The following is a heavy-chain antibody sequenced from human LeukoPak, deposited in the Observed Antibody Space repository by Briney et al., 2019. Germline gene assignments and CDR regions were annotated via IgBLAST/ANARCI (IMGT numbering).Heavy chain of an antibody. V-gene: IGHV4-39*01. J-gene: IGHJ4*02. CDR2: IYYSGST. CDR3: ARNPFFGVVITLYYYFDY. Sequence: PSETLSLTCTVSGGSISSSSYYWGWIRQPPGKGLEWIGSIYYSGSTYYNPSLKSRVTISVDTSKNQFSLKLSSVTAADTAVYYCARNPFFGVVITLYYYFDYWGQGTLVTVSS. D-gene: IGHD3-3*01. CDR1: GGSISSSSYY.